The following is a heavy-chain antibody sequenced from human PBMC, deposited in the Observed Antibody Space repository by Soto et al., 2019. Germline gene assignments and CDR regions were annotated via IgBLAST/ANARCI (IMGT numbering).Heavy chain of an antibody. CDR2: IYYSGST. V-gene: IGHV4-31*03. CDR3: ARDQLGNFDY. CDR1: GGSISSGGYY. D-gene: IGHD6-13*01. Sequence: ASETLSLTCTVSGGSISSGGYYWSWIRQHPGKGLEWIGYIYYSGSTYYNPSLKSRVTISVDTSKNQFSLKLSSVTAADTAVYYCARDQLGNFDYWGQGTLVTVSS. J-gene: IGHJ4*02.